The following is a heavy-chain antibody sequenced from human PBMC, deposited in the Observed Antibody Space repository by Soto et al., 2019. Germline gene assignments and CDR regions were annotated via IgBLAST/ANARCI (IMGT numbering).Heavy chain of an antibody. CDR1: GGTFSSYA. D-gene: IGHD3-3*01. V-gene: IGHV1-69*06. CDR2: IIPIFGTA. Sequence: SVKVSCKASGGTFSSYAISWVRQAPGQGLEWMGGIIPIFGTANYAQKFQGRVTITADKSTSTAYMELSSLRSEETAVYYCARDGLRSLAWSNPFDTWGQGTLVTVSS. J-gene: IGHJ5*02. CDR3: ARDGLRSLAWSNPFDT.